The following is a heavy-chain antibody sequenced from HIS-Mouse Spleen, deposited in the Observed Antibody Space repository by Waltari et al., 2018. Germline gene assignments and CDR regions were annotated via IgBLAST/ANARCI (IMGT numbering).Heavy chain of an antibody. J-gene: IGHJ5*02. Sequence: QVQLVESGGGLVKPGGSLRLSCAASGFTFSDYYMSWIRQAPGKGLEWVSYISSSRSTIYYADSVKGRFTISRDNAKNSLYLQMNSLRAEDTAVYYCAREKYRMTTVTPNWFDPWGQGTLVTVSS. CDR3: AREKYRMTTVTPNWFDP. CDR1: GFTFSDYY. D-gene: IGHD4-4*01. CDR2: ISSSRSTI. V-gene: IGHV3-11*01.